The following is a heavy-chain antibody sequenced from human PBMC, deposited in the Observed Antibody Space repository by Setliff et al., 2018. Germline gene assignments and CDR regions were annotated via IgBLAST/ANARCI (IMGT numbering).Heavy chain of an antibody. D-gene: IGHD1-20*01. V-gene: IGHV1-2*02. CDR3: ARRAFIETITGYCFDL. CDR1: GYNFPGYY. J-gene: IGHJ4*02. Sequence: ASVKVSCKASGYNFPGYYLHWVRQAPGQGLEWMGWISPHTGNTQYAQNFQGRVTMTRDTSVTTAYMELSSLRSNDTAFYYCARRAFIETITGYCFDLWGQGTQVTVSS. CDR2: ISPHTGNT.